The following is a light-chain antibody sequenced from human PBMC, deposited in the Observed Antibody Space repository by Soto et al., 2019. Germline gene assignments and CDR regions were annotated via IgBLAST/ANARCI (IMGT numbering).Light chain of an antibody. CDR1: QSVSTN. CDR2: GAS. V-gene: IGKV3-15*01. CDR3: QPYHNLPN. J-gene: IGKJ5*01. Sequence: EIVMEQSPATLSVSPGERATLSCRASQSVSTNLAWYQQNPGQAPRLLISGASTRATGIPARFSGSGSGTEFTLTIRRLQSENFSVYYCQPYHNLPNFGQGTRLEIK.